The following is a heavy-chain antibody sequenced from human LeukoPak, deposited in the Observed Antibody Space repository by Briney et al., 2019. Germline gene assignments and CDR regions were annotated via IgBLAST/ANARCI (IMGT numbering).Heavy chain of an antibody. CDR1: GFTFSSYG. CDR3: ARDICSSTSCYARIYYYYGMDV. Sequence: GGSLRLSCAASGFTFSSYGMHWVRQAPGKGLEWVAVIWYDGSNKYYADSVKGRFTISRDNSKNTLYLQMNSLRAEDTAVYYCARDICSSTSCYARIYYYYGMDVWGQGTTVTVSS. J-gene: IGHJ6*02. D-gene: IGHD2-2*01. V-gene: IGHV3-33*01. CDR2: IWYDGSNK.